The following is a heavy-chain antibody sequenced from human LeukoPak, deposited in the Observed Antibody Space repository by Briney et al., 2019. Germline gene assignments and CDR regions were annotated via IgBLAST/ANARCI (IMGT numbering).Heavy chain of an antibody. Sequence: SGGSLRLSCAASGFTFSSYALSWVSQAPGKGLVWVSRIKTDGSRTTYADSVKGRFTISRDNAKNTLYLQMNSLRAEDTAVYYCVREDYNDSGWYFDLWGRGTLVTVSS. V-gene: IGHV3-74*01. CDR2: IKTDGSRT. D-gene: IGHD4-17*01. CDR1: GFTFSSYA. J-gene: IGHJ2*01. CDR3: VREDYNDSGWYFDL.